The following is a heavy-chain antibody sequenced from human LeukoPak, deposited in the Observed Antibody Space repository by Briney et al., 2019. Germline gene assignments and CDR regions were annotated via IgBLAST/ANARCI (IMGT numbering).Heavy chain of an antibody. Sequence: SETLSLTCTVSGGSISSSSYYWGWIRQPPGKGLEWIGSFYYSGNTYYNPSLKSRVTISIDTSKNQFSLQLSSMTAADTAVYYCASSLLAFDYWGQGTLVTVSS. V-gene: IGHV4-39*01. D-gene: IGHD2-8*02. CDR1: GGSISSSSYY. J-gene: IGHJ4*02. CDR3: ASSLLAFDY. CDR2: FYYSGNT.